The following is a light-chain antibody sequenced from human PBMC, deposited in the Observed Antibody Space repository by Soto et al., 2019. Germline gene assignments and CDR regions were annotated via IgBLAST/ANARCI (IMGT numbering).Light chain of an antibody. Sequence: IVMTQSPATLSVSPGGRASLSCRASQSVSNNLAWYQQKPGQAPRLLIYGASTRAAGIPGRFSGSGSGTEFTLIISSLQSDDFAFYYCQLYHNAGSTFGQGTKVDIK. J-gene: IGKJ1*01. CDR1: QSVSNN. CDR3: QLYHNAGST. CDR2: GAS. V-gene: IGKV3-15*01.